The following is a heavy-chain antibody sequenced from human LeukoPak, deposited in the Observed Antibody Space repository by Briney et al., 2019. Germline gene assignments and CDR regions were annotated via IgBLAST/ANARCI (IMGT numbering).Heavy chain of an antibody. J-gene: IGHJ4*02. CDR2: ISPGDSGI. D-gene: IGHD6-6*01. CDR3: ASFKWNRRIAARQEDYFDY. V-gene: IGHV5-51*01. Sequence: GESLKISCKGSGYSFTNFWIGWVRQMPGKGLEWMGVISPGDSGIRYSPSFQGQVTISADKSISTAYLQWSSLKASDTAMYYCASFKWNRRIAARQEDYFDYWGQGTLVTVSS. CDR1: GYSFTNFW.